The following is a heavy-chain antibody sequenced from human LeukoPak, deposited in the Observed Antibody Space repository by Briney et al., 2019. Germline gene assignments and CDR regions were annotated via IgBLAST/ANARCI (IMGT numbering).Heavy chain of an antibody. V-gene: IGHV7-4-1*02. CDR2: INTNTGYP. CDR1: GYTFTSYA. CDR3: ARADCTNGVCYPDFDY. D-gene: IGHD2-8*01. J-gene: IGHJ4*02. Sequence: ASVKVSCKASGYTFTSYAMNWARQAPGQGLEWVGWINTNTGYPTYAQGFTGRFVFSLDTSLSTAYLQISSLKAEDTAVYYCARADCTNGVCYPDFDYWGQGTLVTVSS.